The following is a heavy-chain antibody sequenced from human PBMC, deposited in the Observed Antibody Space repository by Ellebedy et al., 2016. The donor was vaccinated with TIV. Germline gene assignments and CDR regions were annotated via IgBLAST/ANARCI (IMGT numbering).Heavy chain of an antibody. Sequence: GESLKISXAASGFNFSSHAMTWVRRAPGKGLGWVSAITGDGDRAYYADSVQGRFTISRDTSRNMIYLEMNSLRGEDTAVYYCAKGLYLRGNYGLDVWGQGTTVTVSS. CDR1: GFNFSSHA. V-gene: IGHV3-23*01. CDR3: AKGLYLRGNYGLDV. D-gene: IGHD3-10*01. J-gene: IGHJ6*02. CDR2: ITGDGDRA.